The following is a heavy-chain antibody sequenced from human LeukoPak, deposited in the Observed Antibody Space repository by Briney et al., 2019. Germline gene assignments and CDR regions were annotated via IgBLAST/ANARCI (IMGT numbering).Heavy chain of an antibody. CDR3: ARAAYSGSYWDLDY. J-gene: IGHJ4*02. V-gene: IGHV4-61*01. D-gene: IGHD1-26*01. CDR1: GGSVSSGSYY. Sequence: SETLSLTCTVSGGSVSSGSYYWSWIRQPPGEGLEWVGYIYYSGSTNYNPSLKSRITISIDTSKNQFSLQMSSVTAADTAVYYCARAAYSGSYWDLDYWGQGTLVTVSS. CDR2: IYYSGST.